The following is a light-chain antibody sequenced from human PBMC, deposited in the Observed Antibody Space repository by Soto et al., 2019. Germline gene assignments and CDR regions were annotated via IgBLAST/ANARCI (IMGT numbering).Light chain of an antibody. CDR2: GAS. J-gene: IGKJ5*01. CDR3: QQYGSSPFT. V-gene: IGKV3-20*01. Sequence: EIVLTQSPGTLSLSPGERATLSCRASQSVSSAYLGWYQQKPGQAPRLLIYGASNRATGTPDRFSGSESGADFTLTISRLEPEDFAVYYCQQYGSSPFTFGGGTRLEIK. CDR1: QSVSSAY.